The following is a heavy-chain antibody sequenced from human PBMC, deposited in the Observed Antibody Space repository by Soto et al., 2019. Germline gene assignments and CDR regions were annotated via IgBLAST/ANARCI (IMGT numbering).Heavy chain of an antibody. J-gene: IGHJ4*02. D-gene: IGHD3-22*01. CDR2: ITPIFGTA. CDR1: GGTFRNYA. CDR3: ARGWGYDSSGYYYAY. Sequence: ASVKVSCKASGGTFRNYAISWLRQAPGKGLEWMGGITPIFGTANYAQKFKGRVTVTADESTRTAYMELSSLRSEDTAMYYCARGWGYDSSGYYYAYWGQGTLVTVSS. V-gene: IGHV1-69*13.